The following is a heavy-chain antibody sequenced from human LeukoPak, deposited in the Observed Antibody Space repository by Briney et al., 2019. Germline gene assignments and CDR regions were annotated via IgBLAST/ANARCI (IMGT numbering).Heavy chain of an antibody. V-gene: IGHV1-2*02. CDR1: GYTFTGYY. CDR2: INPNNGGT. CDR3: ARVGYYYDSSGYYYGY. Sequence: ASVKVSCKASGYTFTGYYIHWVRQAPGQGLEWVGWINPNNGGTNYAQKFQGRVTMTRDTSISTAYMELSRLRSDDTAVYYCARVGYYYDSSGYYYGYWGQGTLVTVSS. J-gene: IGHJ4*02. D-gene: IGHD3-22*01.